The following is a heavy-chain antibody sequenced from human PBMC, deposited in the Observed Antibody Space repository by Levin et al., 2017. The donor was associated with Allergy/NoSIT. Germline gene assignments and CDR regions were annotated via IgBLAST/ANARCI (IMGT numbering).Heavy chain of an antibody. J-gene: IGHJ5*02. D-gene: IGHD2-8*02. CDR3: AKDPHPGYCYGGVCSWFDP. Sequence: PGGSLRLSCAASGFTFSTYAMSWVRQAPGKGLEWVSGISGSGDSAHFADSVKGRFTISRDNARDTLYLQMSSLRAEDTAVYYCAKDPHPGYCYGGVCSWFDPWGQGTLVTVSS. CDR1: GFTFSTYA. CDR2: ISGSGDSA. V-gene: IGHV3-23*01.